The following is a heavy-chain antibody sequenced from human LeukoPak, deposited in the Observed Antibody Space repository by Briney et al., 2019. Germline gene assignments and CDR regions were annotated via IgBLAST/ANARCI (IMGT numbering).Heavy chain of an antibody. CDR1: GYSISSGYY. Sequence: SETLSLTCAVYGYSISSGYYWGWIRQPPGKGLEWIGIIYHSGSTYYNPSLKSRVTLSVDTSKNQFSLKVTSVTAADTAVYYCARVDWLRDYYYYMDVWGKGTTVTVSS. V-gene: IGHV4-38-2*01. CDR2: IYHSGST. J-gene: IGHJ6*03. D-gene: IGHD6-19*01. CDR3: ARVDWLRDYYYYMDV.